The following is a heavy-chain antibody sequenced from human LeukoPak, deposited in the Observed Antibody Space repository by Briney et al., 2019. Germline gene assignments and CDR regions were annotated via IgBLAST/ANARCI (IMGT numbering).Heavy chain of an antibody. J-gene: IGHJ6*03. V-gene: IGHV3-23*01. CDR3: VRLTLDTVYPYYYYMDV. D-gene: IGHD2-2*02. CDR1: GFTFSGFA. Sequence: PGGSLRLSCAASGFTFSGFAMSWVRQAPGKGLEWVSTISGSGVNTYYADSVKGRFTISRDNAKNSLYLQMNSLRAEDTAVYYCVRLTLDTVYPYYYYMDVWGKGTTVTVSS. CDR2: ISGSGVNT.